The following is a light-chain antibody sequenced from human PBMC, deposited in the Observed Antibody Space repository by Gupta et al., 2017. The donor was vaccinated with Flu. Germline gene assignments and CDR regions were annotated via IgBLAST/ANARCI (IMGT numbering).Light chain of an antibody. J-gene: IGKJ4*01. CDR2: SAS. CDR1: QTVYRW. Sequence: DIQMTQSPSTLSASVGDRVTITCRASQTVYRWLAWYRQEPGRAPKLLIHSASTLASGVPSRFTASGSGTEFTLTITGLQPDDFATFYCQQYDSYPLTFGGGTKMEMK. CDR3: QQYDSYPLT. V-gene: IGKV1-5*03.